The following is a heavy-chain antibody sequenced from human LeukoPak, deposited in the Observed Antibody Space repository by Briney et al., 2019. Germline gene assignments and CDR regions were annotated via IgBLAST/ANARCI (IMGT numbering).Heavy chain of an antibody. J-gene: IGHJ5*02. V-gene: IGHV4-38-2*02. D-gene: IGHD1-26*01. CDR2: IYHSGST. CDR1: GYSISSGYY. CDR3: ARAAGGSYYNWFDP. Sequence: SETLSLTCTVSGYSISSGYYWGWIRQPPGKGLEWIGRIYHSGSTYYNPSLKSRVTISVDTSKNQFSLKLSSVTAADTAVYYCARAAGGSYYNWFDPWGQGTLVTVSS.